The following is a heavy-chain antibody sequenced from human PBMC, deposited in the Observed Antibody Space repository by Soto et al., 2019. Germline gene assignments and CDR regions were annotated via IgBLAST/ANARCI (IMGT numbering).Heavy chain of an antibody. D-gene: IGHD6-13*01. CDR3: AKDDVSSSWYKPLYFDY. J-gene: IGHJ4*02. CDR2: ISGSGGST. CDR1: GFTFSSYS. Sequence: SLRLSCAASGFTFSSYSMSWVRQAPGKGLEWVSAISGSGGSTYYADSVKGRFTISRDNSKNTLYLQMNSLRAEDTAVYYCAKDDVSSSWYKPLYFDYWGQGTLVTVSS. V-gene: IGHV3-23*01.